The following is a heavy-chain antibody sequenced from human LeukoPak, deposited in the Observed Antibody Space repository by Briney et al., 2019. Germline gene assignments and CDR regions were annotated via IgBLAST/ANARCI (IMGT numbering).Heavy chain of an antibody. CDR1: GYSISSGYY. J-gene: IGHJ5*02. D-gene: IGHD3-22*01. CDR2: VYHSGST. Sequence: PSETLSLTCAVSGYSISSGYYWGWIRQPPGKGLEWIGSVYHSGSTYYNPSLKSRVTISVDTSKNQFSLKLSCVTAAETAVYYCARHGNYYDTSQSDPWGQGTLVTVSS. CDR3: ARHGNYYDTSQSDP. V-gene: IGHV4-38-2*01.